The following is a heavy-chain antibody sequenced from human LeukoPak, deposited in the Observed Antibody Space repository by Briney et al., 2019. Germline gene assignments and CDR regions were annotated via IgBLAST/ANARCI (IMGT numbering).Heavy chain of an antibody. D-gene: IGHD2-15*01. V-gene: IGHV1-18*01. CDR1: GYKFTNYG. CDR2: ISPYNGNT. CDR3: ARDAIVVVVAATDAYFDS. J-gene: IGHJ4*02. Sequence: ASVKVSCKASGYKFTNYGISWVRQAPGQGLEWMGWISPYNGNTIYAQKLQGRVTMTTDTSTSTAYMELRSLRSDDTAVYYCARDAIVVVVAATDAYFDSWGQGTLVTVSS.